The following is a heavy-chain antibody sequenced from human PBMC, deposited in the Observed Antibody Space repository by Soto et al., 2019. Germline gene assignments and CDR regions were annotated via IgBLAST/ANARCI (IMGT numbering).Heavy chain of an antibody. J-gene: IGHJ4*02. D-gene: IGHD6-13*01. CDR2: IIPIFGTA. CDR1: GGTFSNYA. V-gene: IGHV1-69*13. Sequence: SVKVSCKASGGTFSNYAISWVRQAPGQGLEWMGGIIPIFGTANYAQKFQGRVTITADESTSTAYMELSSLRSEDTAVYYCAREGIPAAVLYYFDYWGQGTLVTVSS. CDR3: AREGIPAAVLYYFDY.